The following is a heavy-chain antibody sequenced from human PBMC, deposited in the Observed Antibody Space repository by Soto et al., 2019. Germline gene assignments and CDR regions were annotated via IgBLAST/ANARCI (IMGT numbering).Heavy chain of an antibody. D-gene: IGHD6-13*01. CDR2: ISASGGST. CDR1: GFTFRNYA. V-gene: IGHV3-23*01. CDR3: AKAAEMAYTSSWPIDY. J-gene: IGHJ4*02. Sequence: GGSLRLSCAASGFTFRNYAMNWVRQAPGKGLDWVSAISASGGSTSYADSVKGRFTVSRDNSKNTLYLQTNSLRVDDTAIYHCAKAAEMAYTSSWPIDYWGQGTLVTVSS.